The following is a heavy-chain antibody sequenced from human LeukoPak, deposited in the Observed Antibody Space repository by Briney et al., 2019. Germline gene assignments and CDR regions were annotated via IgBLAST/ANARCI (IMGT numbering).Heavy chain of an antibody. CDR2: FYSDGTT. J-gene: IGHJ4*02. V-gene: IGHV4-61*02. CDR1: GGSISSGGHS. Sequence: SETLSLTCTVSGGSISSGGHSWNWIRQRAGKGLEWIGRFYSDGTTNFNASLKSRAIILSDTSRNQFSLRLRSVTAADTAVYYCARGTDWTGFDFRGQGTLLVVSP. D-gene: IGHD3/OR15-3a*01. CDR3: ARGTDWTGFDF.